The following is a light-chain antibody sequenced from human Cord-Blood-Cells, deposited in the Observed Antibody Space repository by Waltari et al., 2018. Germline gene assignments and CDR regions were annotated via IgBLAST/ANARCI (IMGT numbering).Light chain of an antibody. Sequence: QSALTQPASVSGSPGQSITISCTGTSSDVGGYNLVSWYQQHPGKAPKLMIYEGSKRPSGVSNHVAGAKSGNTASLTISGLQAEDEADYYCCSYASSSTYVFGAGTKVTVL. CDR3: CSYASSSTYV. CDR2: EGS. V-gene: IGLV2-23*01. CDR1: SSDVGGYNL. J-gene: IGLJ1*01.